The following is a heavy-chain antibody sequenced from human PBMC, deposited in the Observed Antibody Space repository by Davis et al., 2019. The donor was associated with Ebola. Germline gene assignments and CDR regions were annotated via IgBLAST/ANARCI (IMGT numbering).Heavy chain of an antibody. CDR1: GYTFTSYY. Sequence: ASVKVSCKASGYTFTSYYMHWVRQAPGQGLEWMGLINPSGGSTSYAQKFQGRVTMTRDTSTSTVYMELSSLRSEDTAVYYCARDPTAYDSSGYLAPFDYWGQGTLVTVSS. V-gene: IGHV1-46*03. J-gene: IGHJ4*02. D-gene: IGHD3-22*01. CDR2: INPSGGST. CDR3: ARDPTAYDSSGYLAPFDY.